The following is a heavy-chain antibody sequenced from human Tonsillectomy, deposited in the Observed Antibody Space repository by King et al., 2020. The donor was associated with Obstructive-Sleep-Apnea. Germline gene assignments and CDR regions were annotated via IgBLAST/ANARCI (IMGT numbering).Heavy chain of an antibody. CDR3: AKAQSTVGGNGACDL. Sequence: VQLVESGGGLVQPGGSLRLSCAASGFTFSSYAISWVRQAPGRGLEWVSAIGGSGSSTYYAASVKGRFTISRANSKNTLYLQMNSLRAEDTALYYCAKAQSTVGGNGACDLWRR. CDR1: GFTFSSYA. V-gene: IGHV3-23*04. CDR2: IGGSGSST. J-gene: IGHJ2*01. D-gene: IGHD4/OR15-4a*01.